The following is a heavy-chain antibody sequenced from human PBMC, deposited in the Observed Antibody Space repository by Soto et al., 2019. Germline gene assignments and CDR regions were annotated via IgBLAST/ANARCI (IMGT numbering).Heavy chain of an antibody. D-gene: IGHD3-10*01. CDR3: ARDEGYYGSGSPHILFDP. J-gene: IGHJ5*02. V-gene: IGHV1-69*13. CDR1: GGTFSSYA. CDR2: IIPIFGTA. Sequence: ASVKVSCKASGGTFSSYAISWVRQAPGQGLEWMGGIIPIFGTANYAQKFQGRVTITADESTSTAYMELSSLRSEDTAVYYCARDEGYYGSGSPHILFDPWGQGTLVPSPQ.